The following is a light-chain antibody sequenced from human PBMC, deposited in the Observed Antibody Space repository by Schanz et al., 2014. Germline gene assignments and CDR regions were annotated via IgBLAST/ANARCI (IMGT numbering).Light chain of an antibody. CDR2: EVT. Sequence: QSALTQPPSASGSPGQSVTISCTGTSSDVGGYNFVSWYQQHPGKAPKLMIYEVTKRPSGVPDRFSGSKSGNTASLTISGLQAEDESHYYCSSYTSSSTWVFGGGTKLTVL. V-gene: IGLV2-8*01. J-gene: IGLJ3*02. CDR1: SSDVGGYNF. CDR3: SSYTSSSTWV.